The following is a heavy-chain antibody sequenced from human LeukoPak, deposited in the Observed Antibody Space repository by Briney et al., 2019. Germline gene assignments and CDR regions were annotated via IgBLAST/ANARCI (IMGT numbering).Heavy chain of an antibody. J-gene: IGHJ6*03. CDR1: GFTFSNYW. V-gene: IGHV3-7*01. D-gene: IGHD4-11*01. CDR3: AREKGNYDGYYNYYMDV. CDR2: IKQDGSDK. Sequence: GGSLRLSCAASGFTFSNYWMNWVRQAPGKGLEWVANIKQDGSDKYYVDSVKDRFTISRDNAKNSLYLQMNSLRAEDTAVYYCAREKGNYDGYYNYYMDVWGKGTTVTVSS.